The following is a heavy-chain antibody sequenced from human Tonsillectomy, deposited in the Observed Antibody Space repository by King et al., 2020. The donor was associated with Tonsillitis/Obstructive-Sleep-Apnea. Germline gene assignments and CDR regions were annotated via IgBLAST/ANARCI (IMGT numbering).Heavy chain of an antibody. CDR2: IYWDDDK. J-gene: IGHJ4*02. V-gene: IGHV2-5*02. Sequence: TLKESGPTLVKPTQNLTLTCTFSGFSLSTSGVGVGWIRQPPGKALEWLALIYWDDDKRYSPSLKSRLTITKDTSKNQVVLTMTNMDPVDTATYYCAHRAYMTTVTSAFDYWGQGTLVTVSS. CDR3: AHRAYMTTVTSAFDY. CDR1: GFSLSTSGVG. D-gene: IGHD4-17*01.